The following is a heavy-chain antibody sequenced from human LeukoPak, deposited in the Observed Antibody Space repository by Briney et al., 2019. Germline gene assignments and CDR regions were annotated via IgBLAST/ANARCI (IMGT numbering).Heavy chain of an antibody. CDR3: AKRTVSAFDS. D-gene: IGHD5/OR15-5a*01. J-gene: IGHJ4*02. CDR2: ISDSGGST. CDR1: GFTFSTYA. V-gene: IGHV3-23*01. Sequence: GGSLRLSCAASGFTFSTYAMTWVRQAPGKGLEWVSGISDSGGSTYYIDSVKGRFTISRDSSKNTLYLQMNSLRTEDTAVYYCAKRTVSAFDSWGQGTLLIVSS.